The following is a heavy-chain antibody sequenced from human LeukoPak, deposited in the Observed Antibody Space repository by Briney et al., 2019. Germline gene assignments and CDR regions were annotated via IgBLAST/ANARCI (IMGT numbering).Heavy chain of an antibody. Sequence: AGGSLRLSCAVSGFTFSSYAMNWVRQAPGKGLEWVSGISGNGAGTYHADSVKGRFTISRNNSKNTLYLQMNSLRAEDTAVYYCAKMVREFYTISYYFDYWGQGTLVTVSS. D-gene: IGHD2-8*01. CDR3: AKMVREFYTISYYFDY. J-gene: IGHJ4*02. V-gene: IGHV3-23*01. CDR1: GFTFSSYA. CDR2: ISGNGAGT.